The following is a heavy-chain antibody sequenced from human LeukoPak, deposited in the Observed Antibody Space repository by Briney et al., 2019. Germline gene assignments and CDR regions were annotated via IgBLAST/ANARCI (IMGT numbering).Heavy chain of an antibody. J-gene: IGHJ6*02. Sequence: GASVKVSCKASGGTFSSYAISWVRQAPGQGLEWMGGIIPIFGTANYAQKFQGRVTITADESTSTAYMVLSSLRSEDTAVYYCARMDIVVVPAANGDYYYYGMDVWGQGTTVTVSS. CDR1: GGTFSSYA. CDR2: IIPIFGTA. V-gene: IGHV1-69*13. D-gene: IGHD2-2*03. CDR3: ARMDIVVVPAANGDYYYYGMDV.